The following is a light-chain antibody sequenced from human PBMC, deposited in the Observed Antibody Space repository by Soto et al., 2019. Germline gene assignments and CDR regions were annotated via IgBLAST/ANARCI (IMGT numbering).Light chain of an antibody. CDR2: DAS. CDR3: QQRRNWPLT. J-gene: IGKJ4*01. CDR1: QSVSSY. Sequence: EIMLTQSPATLSLSPGEIATLSCRASQSVSSYLAWYQQKPGRAPRLLIYDASNRAAGIPARFSGSGSGTYFPLTISSLEPEDFAVYYCQQRRNWPLTVGGGTRVDIK. V-gene: IGKV3-11*01.